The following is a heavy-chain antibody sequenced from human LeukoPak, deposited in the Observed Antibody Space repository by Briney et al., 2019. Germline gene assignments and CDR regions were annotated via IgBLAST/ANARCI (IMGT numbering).Heavy chain of an antibody. J-gene: IGHJ4*02. CDR2: ISGSGGST. CDR3: ARAVIAAAGTTLMNY. Sequence: PGGSLRLSCAASGFTFSSYAMSWVRQAPGKGLEWVSAISGSGGSTYYADSVKGRFTISRDNSKNTLYLQMNSLRAEDTAVYYCARAVIAAAGTTLMNYWGQGTLVTVSS. CDR1: GFTFSSYA. V-gene: IGHV3-23*01. D-gene: IGHD6-13*01.